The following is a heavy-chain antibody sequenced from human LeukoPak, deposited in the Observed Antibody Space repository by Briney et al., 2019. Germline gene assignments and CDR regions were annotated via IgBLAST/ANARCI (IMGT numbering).Heavy chain of an antibody. CDR3: AKDGYYYDSSGYYYYFDY. CDR1: GFTFDDYA. V-gene: IGHV3-23*01. CDR2: ISGSGGST. Sequence: GGSLRLSCAASGFTFDDYAMSWVRQAPGKGLEWVSAISGSGGSTYYADSVKGRFTISRDNSKNTLYLQMNSLRAEDTAVYYCAKDGYYYDSSGYYYYFDYWGQGTLVTVSS. J-gene: IGHJ4*02. D-gene: IGHD3-22*01.